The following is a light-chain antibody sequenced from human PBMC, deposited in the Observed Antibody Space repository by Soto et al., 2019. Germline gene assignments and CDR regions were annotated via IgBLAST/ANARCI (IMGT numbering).Light chain of an antibody. V-gene: IGLV2-23*02. Sequence: QAVVTQPASVSGSPGQSITISCAGTSSDVGNFNLVSWYQHHPGEAPKLMIYEVSKRPSGVSNRYSGSKSGNTASLTISGLQAEDEADYYCCSYAGNNIHYVFGTGTKVTVL. J-gene: IGLJ1*01. CDR2: EVS. CDR1: SSDVGNFNL. CDR3: CSYAGNNIHYV.